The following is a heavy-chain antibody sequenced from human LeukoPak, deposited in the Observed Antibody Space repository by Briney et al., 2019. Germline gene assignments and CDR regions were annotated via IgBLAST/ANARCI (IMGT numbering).Heavy chain of an antibody. CDR3: ARPNNPDYYDSSGYPPTYYYYYGMDV. Sequence: GASVKVSCKASGYTFTSYGISWVRQAPGQGLEWMGWISAYNGNTNYAQKLQGRVTMTTDTSTSTAYMELRSLRSDDTAVYYCARPNNPDYYDSSGYPPTYYYYYGMDVWGQGTTVTVSS. J-gene: IGHJ6*02. D-gene: IGHD3-22*01. CDR1: GYTFTSYG. CDR2: ISAYNGNT. V-gene: IGHV1-18*01.